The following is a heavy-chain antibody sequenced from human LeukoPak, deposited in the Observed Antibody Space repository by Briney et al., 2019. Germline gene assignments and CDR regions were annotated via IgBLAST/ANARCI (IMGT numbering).Heavy chain of an antibody. CDR3: AKDAERGFDYSNSLEY. D-gene: IGHD4-11*01. Sequence: GGSLRLSCAASGFTYSHHGMHWVRQAPGKGLEWVAVIWSDGTEKYYADSVKGRFTISRDNSKNALYLEMNSLRGEDTAVYYCAKDAERGFDYSNSLEYWGLGTLVTVSS. V-gene: IGHV3-33*03. CDR2: IWSDGTEK. CDR1: GFTYSHHG. J-gene: IGHJ4*02.